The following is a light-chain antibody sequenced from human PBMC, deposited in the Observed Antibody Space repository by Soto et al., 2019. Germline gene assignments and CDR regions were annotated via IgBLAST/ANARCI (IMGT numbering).Light chain of an antibody. CDR2: DVN. CDR1: SSDVGGYNY. J-gene: IGLJ1*01. Sequence: QSALTPPRSVSGSLGQSVTVSCTGTSSDVGGYNYVAWYQQHPGKAPKLMISDVNKRPSGVPDRFSGSKSGNTASLTISGLHAEDEADYFCCSFAGRIFVFGTGTKLTVL. CDR3: CSFAGRIFV. V-gene: IGLV2-11*01.